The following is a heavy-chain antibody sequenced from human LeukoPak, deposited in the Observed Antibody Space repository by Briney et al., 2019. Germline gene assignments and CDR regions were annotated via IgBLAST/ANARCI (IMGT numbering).Heavy chain of an antibody. CDR3: ARLDYYDNSGYYLGFDY. Sequence: SGTLSLTCTVSGGSISSNSYYWGWIRQPPGKGLEWIGRNYYSGTTRYNPSIKSRVTISVDTSKNQFSLKLSSVTAADTAVYYCARLDYYDNSGYYLGFDYWGQGTLVTVSS. D-gene: IGHD3-22*01. V-gene: IGHV4-39*01. CDR2: NYYSGTT. CDR1: GGSISSNSYY. J-gene: IGHJ4*02.